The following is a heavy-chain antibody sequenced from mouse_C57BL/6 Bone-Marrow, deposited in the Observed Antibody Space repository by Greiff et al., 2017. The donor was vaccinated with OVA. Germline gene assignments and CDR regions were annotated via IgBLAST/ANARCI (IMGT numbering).Heavy chain of an antibody. CDR1: GYTFTDYY. J-gene: IGHJ3*01. D-gene: IGHD1-2*01. CDR2: INPNNGGT. V-gene: IGHV1-26*01. CDR3: ARSDYYGPAWFAD. Sequence: EVQLQQSGPELVKPGASVKISCKASGYTFTDYYLNWVKQSHGKSLEWIGDINPNNGGTSYNQKLKGQATLTVDKSSSTAYMELRSLTSEDSEVYYCARSDYYGPAWFADWGQGTLVTVSA.